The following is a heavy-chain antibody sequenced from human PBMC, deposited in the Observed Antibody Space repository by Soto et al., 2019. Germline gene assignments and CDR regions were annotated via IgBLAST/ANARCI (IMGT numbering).Heavy chain of an antibody. D-gene: IGHD2-2*01. CDR1: GFTFSSYG. Sequence: QVQLVESGGGVVQRGRSLRLSCAASGFTFSSYGMHWVRQAPGKGVEWVAVISYDGSNKYYADSVKGRFTISRANPKNTLNLQMNSLRAEDTAVYYCAKSSTATTYVDNGGDGTVVTVSS. CDR3: AKSSTATTYVDN. J-gene: IGHJ4*01. CDR2: ISYDGSNK. V-gene: IGHV3-30*18.